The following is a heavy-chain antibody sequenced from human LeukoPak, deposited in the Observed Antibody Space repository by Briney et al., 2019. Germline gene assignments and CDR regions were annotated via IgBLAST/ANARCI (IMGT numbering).Heavy chain of an antibody. Sequence: KPSETLSLTCTVSGGSISSYYWSWTRQPPGKGLEWIGYIYYSGSTNYNPSLKSRVTISVDTSKNQFSLKLSSVTAADTAVYYCARGVAVAAYYMDVWGKGTTVTVSS. CDR1: GGSISSYY. CDR3: ARGVAVAAYYMDV. J-gene: IGHJ6*03. V-gene: IGHV4-59*01. CDR2: IYYSGST. D-gene: IGHD6-19*01.